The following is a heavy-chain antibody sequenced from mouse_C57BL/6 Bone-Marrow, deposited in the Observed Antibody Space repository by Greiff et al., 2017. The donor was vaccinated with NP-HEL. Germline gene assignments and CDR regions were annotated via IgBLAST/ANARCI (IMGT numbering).Heavy chain of an antibody. V-gene: IGHV1-50*01. CDR3: ARYGGTTDGSSYDYFDY. CDR2: IDPSDSYT. Sequence: QVQLQQPGAELVKPGASVKLSCKASGYTFTSYWMQWVKQRPGQGLEWIGEIDPSDSYTNYNQKFKGKATLTVDTSSSTAYMQRSSLTSEDSAVYYCARYGGTTDGSSYDYFDYWGQGTTLTVSS. J-gene: IGHJ2*01. D-gene: IGHD1-1*01. CDR1: GYTFTSYW.